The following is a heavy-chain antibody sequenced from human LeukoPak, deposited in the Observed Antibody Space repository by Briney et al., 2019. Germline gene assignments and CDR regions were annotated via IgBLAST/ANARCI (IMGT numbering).Heavy chain of an antibody. V-gene: IGHV3-30*18. CDR1: GFTFSSYG. J-gene: IGHJ3*02. D-gene: IGHD3-10*01. CDR3: AKGRGAFDI. Sequence: GRSLRRSCVASGFTFSSYGMHWVRQAPGKGLEWVAVISNDGSNKYYADSVKGRFTISRDNSKNTLYLQMNNLRAEDTAVYYCAKGRGAFDIWGQGTMVTVSS. CDR2: ISNDGSNK.